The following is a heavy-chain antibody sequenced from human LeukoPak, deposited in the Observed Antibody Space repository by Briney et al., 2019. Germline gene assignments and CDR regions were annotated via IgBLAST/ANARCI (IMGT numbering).Heavy chain of an antibody. J-gene: IGHJ6*03. Sequence: GGSLRLSCAASGFTFSSYAMSWVRQAPDKGLEWVAFIRNDGAKTYYADSAKGRFTISRDNSRNTLYLQMNSLTAEDTAVFYCAKDGVILAPGVYWYMDVWGRGTTVSVSS. CDR2: IRNDGAKT. V-gene: IGHV3-30*02. CDR3: AKDGVILAPGVYWYMDV. D-gene: IGHD3-16*02. CDR1: GFTFSSYA.